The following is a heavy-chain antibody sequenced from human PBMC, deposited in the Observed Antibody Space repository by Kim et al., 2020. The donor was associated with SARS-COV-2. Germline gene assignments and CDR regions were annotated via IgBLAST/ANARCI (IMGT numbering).Heavy chain of an antibody. CDR2: ISYSGST. V-gene: IGHV4-59*13. CDR3: ARGGVKQWLGL. J-gene: IGHJ2*01. Sequence: SETLSLTCTVSGGSLSTYYWNWIRQSPQKGLEWIGFISYSGSTNYNPSLKSRVAISVDSSKNQFSLNLSSVTAADTAVYYCARGGVKQWLGLWGRGTLVTVSS. CDR1: GGSLSTYY. D-gene: IGHD6-19*01.